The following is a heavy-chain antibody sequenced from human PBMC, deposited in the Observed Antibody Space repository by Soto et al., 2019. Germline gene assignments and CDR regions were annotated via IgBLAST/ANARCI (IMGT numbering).Heavy chain of an antibody. CDR1: GFSISDYL. V-gene: IGHV3-7*01. CDR3: CHTWV. J-gene: IGHJ4*02. Sequence: EVHMVESGGGLVQPGGSLRLSCAASGFSISDYLMSWVRQAPGKGLEWVGNINADGSEENYVDSVKGRFTISRDNSRNSLYLQLNCLCVEDTAVYYCCHTWVGGQGTLVTVSS. D-gene: IGHD1-26*01. CDR2: INADGSEE.